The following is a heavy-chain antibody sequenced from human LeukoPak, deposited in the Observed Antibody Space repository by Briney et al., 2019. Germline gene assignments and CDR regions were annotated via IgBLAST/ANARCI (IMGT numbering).Heavy chain of an antibody. Sequence: AETLSLTCTVSGGPISRYYWSWIPHPPGKALEWLRHIYYSGSTNYIPSLQSRVTISQDTSKTQFSMKLSSVTAADTDVYYCARDIASQYSISWPRGEAFDIGGQGTMVTVSS. V-gene: IGHV4-59*01. CDR2: IYYSGST. CDR3: ARDIASQYSISWPRGEAFDI. J-gene: IGHJ3*02. D-gene: IGHD6-13*01. CDR1: GGPISRYY.